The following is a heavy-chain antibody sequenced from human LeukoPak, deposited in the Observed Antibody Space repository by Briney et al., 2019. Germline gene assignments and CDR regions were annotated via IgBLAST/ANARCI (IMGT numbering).Heavy chain of an antibody. CDR2: IYDSGST. V-gene: IGHV4-39*02. CDR1: GGSISSSTYY. J-gene: IGHJ4*02. CDR3: ARGDPIYDFWSGGDY. Sequence: SETLSLTCTVSGGSISSSTYYWGWIRQPPGKGLEWIGSIYDSGSTYYNPSLNSRVTISVATSKTQYSLKLSSVTAADTAVYYCARGDPIYDFWSGGDYWGQGSLVTVSS. D-gene: IGHD3-3*01.